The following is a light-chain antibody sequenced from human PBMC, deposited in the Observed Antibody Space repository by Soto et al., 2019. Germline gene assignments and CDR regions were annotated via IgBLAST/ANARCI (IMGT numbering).Light chain of an antibody. Sequence: QSALTQPASVSGSPGQSITISCTGTSSDVGGYNFVSWYQQHPGKAPKLMIYDVRNRPSGVSNRFSGSKSVNTASLTISGLQAEDEADYHCSSYTSISTDVFGTGTKLTVL. CDR2: DVR. V-gene: IGLV2-14*01. CDR3: SSYTSISTDV. CDR1: SSDVGGYNF. J-gene: IGLJ1*01.